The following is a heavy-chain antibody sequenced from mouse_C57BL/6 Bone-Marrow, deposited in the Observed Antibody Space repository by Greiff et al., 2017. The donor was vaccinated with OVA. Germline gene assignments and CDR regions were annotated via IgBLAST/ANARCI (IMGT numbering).Heavy chain of an antibody. CDR1: CFAFIDYL. Sequence: QVQLLQSGAELVRPGTSVKVSCKASCFAFIDYLMDWVKQRPGHGLEWIGVFNLGSGATKYNEKFKGKATLTADKSSSTAYMQLSSLTSEDSAVYVCARLNYYGYAMDYWGKGTTVTVSS. D-gene: IGHD1-1*01. J-gene: IGHJ4*01. V-gene: IGHV1-54*01. CDR3: ARLNYYGYAMDY. CDR2: FNLGSGAT.